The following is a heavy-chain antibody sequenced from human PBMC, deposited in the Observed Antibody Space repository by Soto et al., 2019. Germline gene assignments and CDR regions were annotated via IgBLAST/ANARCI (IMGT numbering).Heavy chain of an antibody. D-gene: IGHD3-16*02. Sequence: GGSLRLSCAASGFTFSSYAMSWVRQAPGKGLEWVSAISGSGGSTYYADSVKGRFTISRDNSKNTLYLQMNSLRAEDTAVYYCAKDGYYDYIWGSYRMDQGQNAFDIWGQGTMVTVSS. V-gene: IGHV3-23*01. CDR2: ISGSGGST. CDR1: GFTFSSYA. CDR3: AKDGYYDYIWGSYRMDQGQNAFDI. J-gene: IGHJ3*02.